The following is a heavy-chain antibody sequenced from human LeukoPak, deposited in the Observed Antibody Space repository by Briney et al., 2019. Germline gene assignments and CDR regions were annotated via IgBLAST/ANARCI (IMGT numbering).Heavy chain of an antibody. CDR3: AKGTGYSSGWYLDY. CDR2: ISGGGGRT. Sequence: GGSLRLSCAASGFTFTNHAMTWVRQAPGKGLECVAVISGGGGRTYYADSVKGHFTISRDNSKNTVYLQMNSLRAEDTAVYYCAKGTGYSSGWYLDYWGQGTLVTVSS. J-gene: IGHJ4*02. D-gene: IGHD6-19*01. CDR1: GFTFTNHA. V-gene: IGHV3-23*01.